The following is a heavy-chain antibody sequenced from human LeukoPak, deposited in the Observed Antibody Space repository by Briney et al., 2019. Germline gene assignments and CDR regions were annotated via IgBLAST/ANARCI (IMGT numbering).Heavy chain of an antibody. V-gene: IGHV3-48*03. CDR2: ISIGGDTR. CDR1: GFRFSNYE. D-gene: IGHD3-16*01. J-gene: IGHJ5*02. CDR3: ASLWELTMA. Sequence: PGESLRLSCAASGFRFSNYEMDWVRQAPGKGLEWVSCISIGGDTRHYADSVKGRFTISRDNAKNSVYLQMNSLRAEDTAVYFCASLWELTMAWGQGTLVTVSS.